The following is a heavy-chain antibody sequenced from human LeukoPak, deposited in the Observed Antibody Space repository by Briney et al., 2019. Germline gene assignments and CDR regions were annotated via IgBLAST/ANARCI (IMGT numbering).Heavy chain of an antibody. J-gene: IGHJ5*02. CDR2: FDPEDAET. Sequence: ASVKVSCKVSGYTLTELSMHWVRQGPGKGLEWMGGFDPEDAETIYAQKFQGRVTLTEDTSTDTAYMELSSLRSEDTAVYYCAIEGSKSRYFDWLQPWGQEPWSPSPQ. D-gene: IGHD3-9*01. V-gene: IGHV1-24*01. CDR3: AIEGSKSRYFDWLQP. CDR1: GYTLTELS.